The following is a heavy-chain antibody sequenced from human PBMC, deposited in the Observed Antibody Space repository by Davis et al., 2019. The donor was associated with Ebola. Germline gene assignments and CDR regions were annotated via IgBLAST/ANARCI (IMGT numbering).Heavy chain of an antibody. Sequence: SETLSLTCTVSGYSISSGYYWGWIRQPAGKGLEWIGRIYSSGNTNYNPSLKSRVTISVDTSKNQFSLKLSSVTAADTAVYYCARHAPGESYYYYYYMDVWGKGTTVTVSS. J-gene: IGHJ6*03. CDR3: ARHAPGESYYYYYYMDV. CDR1: GYSISSGYY. D-gene: IGHD4-17*01. CDR2: IYSSGNT. V-gene: IGHV4-38-2*02.